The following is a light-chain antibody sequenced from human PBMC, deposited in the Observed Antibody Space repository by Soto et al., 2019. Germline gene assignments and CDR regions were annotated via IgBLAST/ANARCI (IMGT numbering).Light chain of an antibody. Sequence: EIVLTQSPGTLSLSPVEGATLSCMASQSISSNFLAWYQQKRGQAPRLLIHGASNRATGIPDRFSGSGSGTDFTLTISSLAPEDFAIYYCHQRQSWPRTFGQGTKVDIK. J-gene: IGKJ1*01. CDR3: HQRQSWPRT. CDR1: QSISSNF. CDR2: GAS. V-gene: IGKV3-20*01.